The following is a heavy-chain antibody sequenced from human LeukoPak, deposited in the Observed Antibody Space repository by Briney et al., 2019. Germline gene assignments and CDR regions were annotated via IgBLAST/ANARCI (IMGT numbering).Heavy chain of an antibody. CDR3: AKEPYSGSQLLDY. V-gene: IGHV3-23*01. CDR2: ITTSGGST. CDR1: GFTFSSHA. Sequence: GGSLRLSCAASGFTFSSHAMSWVRQAPGKGLEWVSAITTSGGSTYSADSVKGRFTIFRDNSKNTLYLQMNSLRAEDTAVYYCAKEPYSGSQLLDYWGQGTLVTVSS. J-gene: IGHJ4*02. D-gene: IGHD1-26*01.